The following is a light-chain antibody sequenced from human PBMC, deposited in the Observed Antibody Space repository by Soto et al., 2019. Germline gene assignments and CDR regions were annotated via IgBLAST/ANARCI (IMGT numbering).Light chain of an antibody. J-gene: IGKJ2*01. CDR2: AAS. Sequence: DIQLTPPPSSLSASVGDRVTITCRASQGVRNGLGWYQQKPGQAPKRLIYAASSLHSGVPARFSGSGSGTEFTLTISSLQPEDFATYFCLQHNSYPYTIGQGTKLEIK. CDR3: LQHNSYPYT. CDR1: QGVRNG. V-gene: IGKV1-17*01.